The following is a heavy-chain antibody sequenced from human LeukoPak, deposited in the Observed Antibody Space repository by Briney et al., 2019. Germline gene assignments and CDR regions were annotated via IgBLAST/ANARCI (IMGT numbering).Heavy chain of an antibody. J-gene: IGHJ4*02. CDR3: ARGNYDVLTGLDY. CDR2: IWYDGSNK. Sequence: GGSLRLSCAASGFTFSGYAMYWVRQAPGKGLEWVAVIWYDGSNKYYADSVKGRFTISRDNSKNTLYLQMNSLRAEDTAVYYCARGNYDVLTGLDYWGQGTLVTVSS. V-gene: IGHV3-33*07. CDR1: GFTFSGYA. D-gene: IGHD3-9*01.